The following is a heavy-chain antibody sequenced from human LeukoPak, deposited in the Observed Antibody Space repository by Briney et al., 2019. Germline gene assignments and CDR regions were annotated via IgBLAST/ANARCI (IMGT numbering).Heavy chain of an antibody. D-gene: IGHD5-12*01. Sequence: SAKVSCKASGGTFSSYAISWVRQAPGQGPEWMGGIIPIFGTANYAQKFQGRVTITADESTSTAYMELSSLRSEDTAVYYCARGDGYDPLDYWGQGTLVTVSS. CDR1: GGTFSSYA. V-gene: IGHV1-69*13. CDR3: ARGDGYDPLDY. J-gene: IGHJ4*02. CDR2: IIPIFGTA.